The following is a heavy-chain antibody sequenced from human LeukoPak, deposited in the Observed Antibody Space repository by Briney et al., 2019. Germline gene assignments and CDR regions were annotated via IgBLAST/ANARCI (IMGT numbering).Heavy chain of an antibody. J-gene: IGHJ5*02. CDR2: IDHSGST. CDR3: ARGQARITIFGVVMELRYNWFDP. CDR1: GGSFSGYY. D-gene: IGHD3-3*01. Sequence: PSETLSLTCAVYGGSFSGYYWSWLRQPPGKGLEWIGEIDHSGSTNYNPSLKSRVTISVDTSKNQFSLKLSSVTAADTAVYYCARGQARITIFGVVMELRYNWFDPWGQGTLVTVSS. V-gene: IGHV4-34*01.